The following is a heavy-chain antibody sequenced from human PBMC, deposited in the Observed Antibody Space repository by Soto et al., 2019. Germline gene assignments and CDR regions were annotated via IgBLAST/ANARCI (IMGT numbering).Heavy chain of an antibody. Sequence: QVQLVQSGAEVKKPGASVKVSCKASGYSFTTYYIHWVRQAPGQGLEWMGFINPNSGGTKYAQKFQGRVTMTRDTAINTAYRELHRLTSDDAAMYYCARVEVSASSAGDWGKGTLVTVS. CDR1: GYSFTTYY. V-gene: IGHV1-2*02. D-gene: IGHD6-6*01. J-gene: IGHJ4*02. CDR2: INPNSGGT. CDR3: ARVEVSASSAGD.